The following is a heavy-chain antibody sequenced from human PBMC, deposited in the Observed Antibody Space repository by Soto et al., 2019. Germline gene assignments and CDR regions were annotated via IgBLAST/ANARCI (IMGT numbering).Heavy chain of an antibody. CDR3: AISRELERRGGYFDY. V-gene: IGHV4-34*01. Sequence: PSETLSLTCAVYGGSFSGYYWSWIRQPPGKGLEWIGEINHSGSTNYNPSLKSRVTISVDTSKNQFSLKLSSVTAADTAVYYCAISRELERRGGYFDYWGQGTLVTVSS. D-gene: IGHD1-1*01. CDR2: INHSGST. CDR1: GGSFSGYY. J-gene: IGHJ4*02.